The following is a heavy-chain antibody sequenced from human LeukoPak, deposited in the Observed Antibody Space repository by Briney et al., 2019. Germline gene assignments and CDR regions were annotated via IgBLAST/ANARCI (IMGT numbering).Heavy chain of an antibody. Sequence: SETLSLTCAVSGGSISSSHHSWGWIRQPPGKGLEWIGSIYSSGSTYYNPSLRTRVTISVDTSKNQFSLEPTSMTAADTAVYYCARIIRPTGYYSNPKSGSFDFWGQGTLVTVSS. CDR1: GGSISSSHHS. V-gene: IGHV4-39*01. CDR3: ARIIRPTGYYSNPKSGSFDF. CDR2: IYSSGST. J-gene: IGHJ4*02. D-gene: IGHD3-9*01.